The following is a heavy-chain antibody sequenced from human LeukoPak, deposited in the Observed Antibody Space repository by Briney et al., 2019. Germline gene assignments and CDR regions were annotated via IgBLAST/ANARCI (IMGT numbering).Heavy chain of an antibody. Sequence: SETLSLTSTVSGGSIFSGDYYWNWIRQPPGKGLEWIGYIYHNGITYYIPSLESRVTISVDTSKNQFSLKLSSVTAADTAVYYCARGDYNDGAGYLDHWGQGTLVPVSS. CDR2: IYHNGIT. J-gene: IGHJ5*02. D-gene: IGHD3-22*01. CDR1: GGSIFSGDYY. CDR3: ARGDYNDGAGYLDH. V-gene: IGHV4-30-4*01.